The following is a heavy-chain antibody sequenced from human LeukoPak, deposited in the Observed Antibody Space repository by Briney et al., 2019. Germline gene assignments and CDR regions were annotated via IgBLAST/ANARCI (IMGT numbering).Heavy chain of an antibody. J-gene: IGHJ5*02. Sequence: SETLSLTCTVSGGSISSGGYYWSWIRQHPGKGLEWIGYIYYSGSTYYNPSLKSRVTISVDTSKNQFSLKLSSVTAADTAVYYCARGGYCSSTSCPNWFDPWGQGTLVTVSS. D-gene: IGHD2-2*01. V-gene: IGHV4-31*03. CDR2: IYYSGST. CDR3: ARGGYCSSTSCPNWFDP. CDR1: GGSISSGGYY.